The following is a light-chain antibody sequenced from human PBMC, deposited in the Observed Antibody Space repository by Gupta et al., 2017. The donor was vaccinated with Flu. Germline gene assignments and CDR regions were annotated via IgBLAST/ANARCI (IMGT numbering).Light chain of an antibody. CDR2: GTN. V-gene: IGLV7-46*01. CDR3: LLIYRGPPAL. Sequence: QAVVTQEPSLTVSPGGTVTLTCGSSTGAVTSDHYPYWFQQKPGPGPRTLMYGTNNKHSWTPARGSGSLIGANDALTLSGAQPEDEAKDYCLLIYRGPPALFGGGTTVTVL. CDR1: TGAVTSDHY. J-gene: IGLJ2*01.